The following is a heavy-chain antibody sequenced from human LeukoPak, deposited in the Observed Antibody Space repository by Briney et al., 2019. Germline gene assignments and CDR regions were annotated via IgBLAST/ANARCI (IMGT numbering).Heavy chain of an antibody. CDR1: GFIFSSYW. J-gene: IGHJ4*02. CDR2: IKQDGSEK. CDR3: ARRHHFGFLDS. Sequence: GGSLRLSCAASGFIFSSYWMTWVRQAPGKGLEWVANIKQDGSEKYYVDSVKGRFTISRDNDKNSVYLQMNSLRAEDTAVYYCARRHHFGFLDSWGQGTLVTVSS. D-gene: IGHD3-10*01. V-gene: IGHV3-7*04.